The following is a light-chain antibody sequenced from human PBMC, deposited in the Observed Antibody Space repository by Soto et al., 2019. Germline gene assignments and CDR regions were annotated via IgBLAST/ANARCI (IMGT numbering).Light chain of an antibody. J-gene: IGKJ1*01. V-gene: IGKV3-20*01. CDR3: QHYGTSLWT. CDR2: GVS. Sequence: EIALTQSPGTLSLSPVERATLSCRASQSVGSRSFAWYQQKPGQAPSLLIFGVSTRATGIPDRFSGSGSGTDFTLTISRLEPEDFAVYYCQHYGTSLWTFGQGTKVDIK. CDR1: QSVGSRS.